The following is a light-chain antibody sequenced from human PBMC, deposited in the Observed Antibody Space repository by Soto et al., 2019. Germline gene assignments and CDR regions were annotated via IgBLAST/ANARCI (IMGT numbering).Light chain of an antibody. CDR2: DVS. Sequence: QSALTQPASVSGSPGQSITISCTGTSSDVGGYDYVSWYQQHPGKAPKLMIYDVSNRPSGVSNRFXGSKSGNTASLXISGXQAEDEADYYCSSYTSSSTYVFGTGTKVTVL. V-gene: IGLV2-14*03. CDR3: SSYTSSSTYV. CDR1: SSDVGGYDY. J-gene: IGLJ1*01.